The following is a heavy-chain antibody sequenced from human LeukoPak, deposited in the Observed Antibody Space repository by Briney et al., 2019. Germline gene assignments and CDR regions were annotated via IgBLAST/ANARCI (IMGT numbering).Heavy chain of an antibody. CDR3: ATSVYYYGSGSYFA. CDR1: GGSFSGYY. J-gene: IGHJ5*02. V-gene: IGHV4-34*01. CDR2: INHSGST. D-gene: IGHD3-10*01. Sequence: PSETLSLTCAVYGGSFSGYYWSWIRQPPGKGLEWIGEINHSGSTNYNPSLKSRVTISVDTSKNQFSLKLSSVTAADTAVYYCATSVYYYGSGSYFAWGQGTLVTVSS.